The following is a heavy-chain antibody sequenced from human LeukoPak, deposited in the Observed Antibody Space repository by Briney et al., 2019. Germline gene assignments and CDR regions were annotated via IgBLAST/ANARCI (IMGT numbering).Heavy chain of an antibody. J-gene: IGHJ5*02. CDR1: GGTFSSYA. D-gene: IGHD5-12*01. CDR2: IIPIFGTA. CDR3: ARVDSGYDRNWFDP. V-gene: IGHV1-69*05. Sequence: GASVKVSCKASGGTFSSYAISWVRQAPGQGLEWMGGIIPIFGTANYAQKFQGRVTITTDESTSTAYMELSSLRSGDTAVYYCARVDSGYDRNWFDPWGQGTLVTVSS.